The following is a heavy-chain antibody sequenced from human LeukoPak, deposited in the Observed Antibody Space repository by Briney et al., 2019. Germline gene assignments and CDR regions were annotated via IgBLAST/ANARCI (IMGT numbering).Heavy chain of an antibody. CDR1: GGSFSGYY. CDR3: ANWNYYYYYMDV. CDR2: INHSGST. Sequence: PSETLSLTCAVYGGSFSGYYWSWIRQPPGKGLEWIGEINHSGSTNYNPSLKSRVTISVDTSKNQFSLKLSSVTAADTAVYYCANWNYYYYYMDVWGEGTTVTVSS. V-gene: IGHV4-34*01. J-gene: IGHJ6*03. D-gene: IGHD1-1*01.